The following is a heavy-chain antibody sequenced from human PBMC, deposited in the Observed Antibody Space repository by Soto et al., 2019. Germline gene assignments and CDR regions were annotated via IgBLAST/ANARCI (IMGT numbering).Heavy chain of an antibody. Sequence: ASVKVSCKASGYTFTSYAMHWVRQAPGQRLEWMGWINAGNGNTKYSQKFQGRVTITRDTSASTAYMELSSLRSEDTAVYYCARVAQQLVCGWWIDAGGQGTLVTVS. CDR1: GYTFTSYA. D-gene: IGHD6-13*01. J-gene: IGHJ5*02. CDR2: INAGNGNT. CDR3: ARVAQQLVCGWWIDA. V-gene: IGHV1-3*01.